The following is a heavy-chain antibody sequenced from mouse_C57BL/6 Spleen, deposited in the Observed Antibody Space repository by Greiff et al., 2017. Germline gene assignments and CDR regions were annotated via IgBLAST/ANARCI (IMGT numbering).Heavy chain of an antibody. CDR2: ISSGGDYI. J-gene: IGHJ3*01. CDR3: TRGDDYGAWFAY. Sequence: EVQRVESGEGLVKPGGSLKLSCAASGFTFSSYAMSWVRQTPEKRLEWVAYISSGGDYIYYADTVKGRFTISRDNARNTLYLQMSSLKSEDTAMYYCTRGDDYGAWFAYWGQGTLVTVSA. CDR1: GFTFSSYA. D-gene: IGHD2-4*01. V-gene: IGHV5-9-1*02.